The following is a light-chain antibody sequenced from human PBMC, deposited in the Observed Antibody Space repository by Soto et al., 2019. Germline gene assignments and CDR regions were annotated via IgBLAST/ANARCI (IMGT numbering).Light chain of an antibody. V-gene: IGKV1-9*01. J-gene: IGKJ4*01. Sequence: DIQFTQSPSFLSASVGDRVTITGRASQGIAGSLAWYQQKPGKPPKLLIYAESTLQSGVPSRFSGSGSGTRGTLTISSLQPEDFATYYCQQVKSYPRTFGGGTKVDI. CDR2: AES. CDR3: QQVKSYPRT. CDR1: QGIAGS.